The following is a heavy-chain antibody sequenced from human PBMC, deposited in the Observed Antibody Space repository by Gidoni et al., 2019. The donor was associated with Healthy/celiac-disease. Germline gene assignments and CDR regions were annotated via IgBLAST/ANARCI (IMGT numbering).Heavy chain of an antibody. D-gene: IGHD1-26*01. J-gene: IGHJ4*02. CDR2: INHSGST. Sequence: QVQLQQWGAGLLKPSETLSLTCAVYGGSFSGCYWSWIRQPPGKGLEWIGEINHSGSTNYNPSLKSRVTISVDTSKNQFSLKLSSVTAADTAVYYCARGRGLDYWGQGTLVTVSS. CDR3: ARGRGLDY. CDR1: GGSFSGCY. V-gene: IGHV4-34*01.